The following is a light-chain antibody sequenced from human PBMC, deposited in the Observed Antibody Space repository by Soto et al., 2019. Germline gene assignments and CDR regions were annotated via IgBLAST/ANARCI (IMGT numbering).Light chain of an antibody. J-gene: IGLJ3*02. CDR2: DVS. V-gene: IGLV2-14*03. Sequence: QSALTQPASVSGSPGQSITISCTGTSSDVGAHNYVSWYQHHPGKPPKLMIFDVSNRPSGVSSRFSGSKSGNTAALTISGLRAEDEADYHSSSYTSSGSLVFGGGTKLTVL. CDR3: SSYTSSGSLV. CDR1: SSDVGAHNY.